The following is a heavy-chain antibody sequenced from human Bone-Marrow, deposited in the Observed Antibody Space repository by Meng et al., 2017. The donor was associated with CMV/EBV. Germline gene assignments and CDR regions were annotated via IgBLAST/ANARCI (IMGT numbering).Heavy chain of an antibody. D-gene: IGHD6-13*01. CDR1: GFTFSSYW. CDR3: ARGGRKGRFQQLVSVGWGY. Sequence: GESLKISCVASGFTFSSYWMSWVRQAPGKGLEWVSYISSSGSTIYYADSVKGRFTISRDNAKNSLYLQMNSLRAEDTAVYYCARGGRKGRFQQLVSVGWGYWGQGTLVTVSS. CDR2: ISSSGSTI. J-gene: IGHJ4*02. V-gene: IGHV3-48*04.